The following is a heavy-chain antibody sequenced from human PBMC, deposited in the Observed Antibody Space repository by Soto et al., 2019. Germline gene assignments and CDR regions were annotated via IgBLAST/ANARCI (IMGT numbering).Heavy chain of an antibody. Sequence: EVQLVESGGGLVQPGGSLRLSCAASGFTFSSYSMNWVRQAPGKGLEWVSYISSSSSTIYYADSVKGRFTISRDNAKNSLYLQRNSLRAEDTAVYYCARDLYYYGSGSYNRAFDYWGQGTLVTVSS. V-gene: IGHV3-48*01. CDR1: GFTFSSYS. CDR2: ISSSSSTI. J-gene: IGHJ4*02. D-gene: IGHD3-10*01. CDR3: ARDLYYYGSGSYNRAFDY.